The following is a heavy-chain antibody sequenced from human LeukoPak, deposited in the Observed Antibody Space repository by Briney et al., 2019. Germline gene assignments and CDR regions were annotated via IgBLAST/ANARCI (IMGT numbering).Heavy chain of an antibody. J-gene: IGHJ5*02. V-gene: IGHV4-30-2*01. CDR2: IYHSGST. CDR3: VRSQRNYYYGSGSYYKTANWFDP. Sequence: PSQTLSLTCAVSGGSISSGGYSWSWIRQPPGKGLEWIGYIYHSGSTYYNPSLKSRVTISVDRSKNQFSLKLSSVTAADTAVYYCVRSQRNYYYGSGSYYKTANWFDPWGQGTLVTVSS. D-gene: IGHD3-10*01. CDR1: GGSISSGGYS.